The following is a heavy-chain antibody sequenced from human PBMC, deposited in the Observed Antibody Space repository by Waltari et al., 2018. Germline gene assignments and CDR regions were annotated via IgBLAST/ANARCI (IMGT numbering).Heavy chain of an antibody. CDR1: GGSISRYY. D-gene: IGHD3-3*01. CDR2: IYPGDSDT. Sequence: VQLQESGPGLVKPSETLSLTCTVSGGSISRYYWSWIRQPPGKGLEWMGIIYPGDSDTRYSPSFQGQVTISADKSISTAYLQWSSLKASDTAMYYCATRRGEWFPYYFDYWGQGTLVTVSS. CDR3: ATRRGEWFPYYFDY. V-gene: IGHV5-51*01. J-gene: IGHJ4*02.